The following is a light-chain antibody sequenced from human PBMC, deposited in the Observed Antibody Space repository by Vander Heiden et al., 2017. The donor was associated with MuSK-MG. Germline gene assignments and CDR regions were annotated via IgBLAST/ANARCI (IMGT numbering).Light chain of an antibody. CDR1: SSDGGGYNY. CDR2: DVS. J-gene: IGLJ2*01. CDR3: CSYAASYTLV. V-gene: IGLV2-11*01. Sequence: QSALTPPRSVSRSPGQSVTIPCTGTSSDGGGYNYGSWYQQHPGKAPKVMIYDVSKRPSGVPDRFSGSKSGNTASLTISGLQAEDEADYYCCSYAASYTLVFGGGTKLTVL.